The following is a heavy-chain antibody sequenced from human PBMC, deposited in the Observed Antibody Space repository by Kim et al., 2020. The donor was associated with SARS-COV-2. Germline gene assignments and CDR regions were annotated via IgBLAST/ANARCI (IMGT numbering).Heavy chain of an antibody. V-gene: IGHV1-69*13. CDR2: IIPIFGTA. J-gene: IGHJ4*02. D-gene: IGHD1-7*01. CDR1: GGTFSSYA. Sequence: SVKVSCKASGGTFSSYAISWVRQAPGQGLEWMGGIIPIFGTANYAQKFQGRVTITADESTSTAYMELSSLRSEDTAVYYCARDDNWNYEGRGHGPFDYWGQGTLVTVSS. CDR3: ARDDNWNYEGRGHGPFDY.